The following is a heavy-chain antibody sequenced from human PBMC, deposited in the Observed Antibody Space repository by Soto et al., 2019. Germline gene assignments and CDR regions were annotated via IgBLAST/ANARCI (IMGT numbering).Heavy chain of an antibody. D-gene: IGHD2-21*01. CDR1: GYSFTSYW. CDR2: IYPGDSDT. J-gene: IGHJ4*02. Sequence: GESLKISCKGSGYSFTSYWIGWVRQMPGKGLEWMGIIYPGDSDTRYSPSFQGQVTMTADTSTSTAYMELRSLRSDDTAVYYCARENSYFDYWGQGTLVTVSS. CDR3: ARENSYFDY. V-gene: IGHV5-51*01.